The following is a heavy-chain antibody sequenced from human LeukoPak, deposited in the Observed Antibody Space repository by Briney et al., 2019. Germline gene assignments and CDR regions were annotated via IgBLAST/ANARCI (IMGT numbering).Heavy chain of an antibody. CDR1: GFNFREYW. J-gene: IGHJ6*04. D-gene: IGHD3-10*02. CDR2: IKEDGSER. V-gene: IGHV3-7*01. CDR3: AELGITMIGGV. Sequence: GGSLRLSCVASGFTSGFNFREYWMSWVRQAPGKGLEWVANIKEDGSERYSVDSVEGRFTISRDNAKNSLYLQMNSLRAEDTAVYYCAELGITMIGGVWGKGTTVTISS.